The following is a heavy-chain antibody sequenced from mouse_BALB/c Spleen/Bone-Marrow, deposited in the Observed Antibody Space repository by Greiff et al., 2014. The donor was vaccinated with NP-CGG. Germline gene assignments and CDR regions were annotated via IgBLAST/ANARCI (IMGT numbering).Heavy chain of an antibody. CDR1: GYTFTNYW. CDR2: IDPYDSEI. V-gene: IGHV1-52*01. J-gene: IGHJ4*01. D-gene: IGHD2-5*01. Sequence: VQLQESEAELVRPGASVKLSCKASGYTFTNYWMNWVKQRPEQGLEWIGRIDPYDSEIHYNQKFRDKAILTVDKSSRIAFMQLSSLTSEDSAVYYCARSPDSNPSMDYWGQGTSVTVSS. CDR3: ARSPDSNPSMDY.